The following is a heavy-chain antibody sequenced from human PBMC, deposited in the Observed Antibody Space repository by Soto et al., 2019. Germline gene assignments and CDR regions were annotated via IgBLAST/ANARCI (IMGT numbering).Heavy chain of an antibody. CDR3: VIGRYGSETH. CDR1: GFSVSSNY. CDR2: LYSGGAT. Sequence: EVRLVESGGGLVQPGGSLRLSCAASGFSVSSNYMTWVRQAPGKGLEWVSLLYSGGATHYAASVKGRFTFSSDSSQNALFLQMNSLIIEDTATYYWVIGRYGSETHWGQGTKVTVSS. D-gene: IGHD3-10*01. J-gene: IGHJ4*02. V-gene: IGHV3-53*04.